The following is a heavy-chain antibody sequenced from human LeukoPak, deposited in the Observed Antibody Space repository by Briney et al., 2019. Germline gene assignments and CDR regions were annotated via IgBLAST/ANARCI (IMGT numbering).Heavy chain of an antibody. CDR3: ARGRRGWYALLDY. D-gene: IGHD6-19*01. CDR2: IWYDGSNK. CDR1: GFTFSSYG. V-gene: IGHV3-33*01. J-gene: IGHJ4*02. Sequence: GGSLRLSCAASGFTFSSYGMHWVRQAPGKGLEWVAVIWYDGSNKYYADSVKGRFTISRDNSKNTLYLQMNSLRAEDTAVYYCARGRRGWYALLDYWGQGTLVTVSS.